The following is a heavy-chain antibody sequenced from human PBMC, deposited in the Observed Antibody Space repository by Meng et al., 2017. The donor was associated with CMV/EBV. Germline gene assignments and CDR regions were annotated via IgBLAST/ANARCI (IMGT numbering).Heavy chain of an antibody. D-gene: IGHD3-22*01. J-gene: IGHJ5*02. CDR1: TFSSYT. Sequence: TFSSYTISWVRHAPGQGLEWMGRIIPILGIANYAQKFQGRVTITADKSTSTAYMELSSLRSEDTAVYYCARYGGDSSGYNSPGFDPWGQGTLVTVSS. CDR2: IIPILGIA. CDR3: ARYGGDSSGYNSPGFDP. V-gene: IGHV1-69*02.